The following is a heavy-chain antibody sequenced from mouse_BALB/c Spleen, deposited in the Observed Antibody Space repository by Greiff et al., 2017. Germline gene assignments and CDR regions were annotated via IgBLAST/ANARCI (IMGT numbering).Heavy chain of an antibody. D-gene: IGHD1-1*01. V-gene: IGHV2-9*02. Sequence: VQVVESGPGLVAPSQSLSITCTVSGFSLTSYGVHWVRQPPGKGLEWLGVIWAGGSTNYYSALMSRLSISKDNSKSQVILKMNSLQTADTAMYYCARGGLRCAMDYWGQGTSVTVSS. CDR2: IWAGGST. CDR3: ARGGLRCAMDY. CDR1: GFSLTSYG. J-gene: IGHJ4*01.